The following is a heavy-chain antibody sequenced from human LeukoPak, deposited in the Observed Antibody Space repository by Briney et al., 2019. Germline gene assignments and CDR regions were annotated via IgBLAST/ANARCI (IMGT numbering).Heavy chain of an antibody. Sequence: AESMRTSSKSAGYILATYVNSLVRQIPGEGLEWMGRIDPSDSYTNYSTSFQGHSSISADKSITTAYLQWDSLKASASAMYYCARYYAGTYFFVYWGQGTLVSVSS. CDR2: IDPSDSYT. J-gene: IGHJ4*02. CDR3: ARYYAGTYFFVY. CDR1: GYILATYV. D-gene: IGHD3-16*01. V-gene: IGHV5-10-1*01.